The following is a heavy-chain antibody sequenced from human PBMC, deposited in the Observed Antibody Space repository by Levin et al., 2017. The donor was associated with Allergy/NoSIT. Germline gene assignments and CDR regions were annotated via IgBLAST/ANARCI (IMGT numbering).Heavy chain of an antibody. CDR2: IKQDGSEK. CDR3: ARGEYDDPRLLWFGELNRNNVFDY. V-gene: IGHV3-7*01. CDR1: GFTFSSYW. J-gene: IGHJ4*02. Sequence: GESLKISCAASGFTFSSYWMSWVRQAPGKGLEWVANIKQDGSEKYYVDSVKGRFTISRDNAKNSLYLQMNSLRAEDTAVYYCARGEYDDPRLLWFGELNRNNVFDYWGQGTLVTVSS. D-gene: IGHD3-10*01.